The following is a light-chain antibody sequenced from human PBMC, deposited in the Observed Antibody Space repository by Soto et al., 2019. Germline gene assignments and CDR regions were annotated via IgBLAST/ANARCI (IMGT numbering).Light chain of an antibody. CDR2: DAS. Sequence: EIVLTQSPATLSLSPGERATLSCRASQSVSSYSAWYQQKPGQAPRLLIYDASNRATGIPARFSGSGSGTDFTLTISSLEPEDFAVYYCQQRSNWPPMLTFGGGTKVDIK. J-gene: IGKJ4*01. V-gene: IGKV3-11*01. CDR3: QQRSNWPPMLT. CDR1: QSVSSY.